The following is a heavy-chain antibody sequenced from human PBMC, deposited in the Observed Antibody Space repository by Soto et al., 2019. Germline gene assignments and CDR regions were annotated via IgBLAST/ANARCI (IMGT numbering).Heavy chain of an antibody. V-gene: IGHV3-30*18. D-gene: IGHD3-22*01. J-gene: IGHJ6*02. Sequence: PGGSLRLSCVASGFTFSSYGMHWVRQAPGKGLEWVAVISYDGSNKYYADSVKGRFTISRDNSKNTLYLQMNSLRAEDTAVYYCAKTVVITPFYYYYGMDVWGQGTTVTV. CDR2: ISYDGSNK. CDR3: AKTVVITPFYYYYGMDV. CDR1: GFTFSSYG.